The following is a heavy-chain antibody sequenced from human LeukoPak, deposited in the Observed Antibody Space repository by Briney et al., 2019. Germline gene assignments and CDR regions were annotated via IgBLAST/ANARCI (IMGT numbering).Heavy chain of an antibody. Sequence: GGSLRLSCAVSGCIFSNYGMHWVRQAPGKGLEWVAFLRYDGSNKYYADSVKGRFTISRDNSKTTLYLQMNSLRAEDTAVYYCAKEEYGGYGAFDYWGLGTLVTVSS. J-gene: IGHJ4*02. CDR3: AKEEYGGYGAFDY. CDR2: LRYDGSNK. V-gene: IGHV3-30*02. D-gene: IGHD5-12*01. CDR1: GCIFSNYG.